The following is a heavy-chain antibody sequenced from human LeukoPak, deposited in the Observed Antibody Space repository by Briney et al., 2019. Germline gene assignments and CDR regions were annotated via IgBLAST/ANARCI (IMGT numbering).Heavy chain of an antibody. V-gene: IGHV3-30*02. CDR3: ARVGIQLWLPYFDY. CDR1: GFTFSGYG. Sequence: GGSLRLSCAASGFTFSGYGMHWVRRAPGKGLEWVAFIRYDGSNKYYADSVKGRFTISRDNAKNSLYLQMNSLRAEDTAVYYCARVGIQLWLPYFDYWGQGTLVTVSS. J-gene: IGHJ4*02. D-gene: IGHD5-18*01. CDR2: IRYDGSNK.